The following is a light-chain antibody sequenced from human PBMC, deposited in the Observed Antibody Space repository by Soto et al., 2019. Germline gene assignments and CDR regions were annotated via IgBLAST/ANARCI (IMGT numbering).Light chain of an antibody. J-gene: IGLJ2*01. CDR2: EVS. CDR3: SSYTPSSTLV. CDR1: SSDVGGHNY. Sequence: QSALTQPASVSGSPGQSITISCTGTSSDVGGHNYVSWYQQHPGIAPIPMISEVSNRPSGVSNRFSGSKSGNTASLTISGLQVEDEADCYCSSYTPSSTLVFGGGTKLTVL. V-gene: IGLV2-14*01.